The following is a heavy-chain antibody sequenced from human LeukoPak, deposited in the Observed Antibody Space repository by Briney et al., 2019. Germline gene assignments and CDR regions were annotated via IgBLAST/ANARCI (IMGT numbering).Heavy chain of an antibody. CDR3: ATDLVNDYGDYFGY. CDR2: IYISGST. CDR1: GGSMRSYY. D-gene: IGHD4-17*01. J-gene: IGHJ4*02. V-gene: IGHV4-4*07. Sequence: SETLSLTCTVSGGSMRSYYWSWIRQPAGKGLEWIGRIYISGSTNYNPSLKCRVTMSVDASKNQFSLKLSSVTAADTAVYYCATDLVNDYGDYFGYWGQGTLVTVSS.